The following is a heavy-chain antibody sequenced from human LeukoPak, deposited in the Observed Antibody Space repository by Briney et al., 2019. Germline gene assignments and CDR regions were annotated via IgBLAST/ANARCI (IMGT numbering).Heavy chain of an antibody. Sequence: ASVKVSCKASGYTFTGYYMHWVRQAPGQGLEWMGWINLNSGGTNYAQKFQGWVTMTRDTSISTAYMELSRLRSDDTAVYYCAREVAAAGTEYYFDYWGQGTLVTVSS. V-gene: IGHV1-2*04. CDR1: GYTFTGYY. CDR2: INLNSGGT. J-gene: IGHJ4*02. CDR3: AREVAAAGTEYYFDY. D-gene: IGHD6-13*01.